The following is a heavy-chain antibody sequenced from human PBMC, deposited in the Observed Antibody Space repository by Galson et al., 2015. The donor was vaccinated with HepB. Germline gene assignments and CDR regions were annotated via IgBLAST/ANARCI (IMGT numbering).Heavy chain of an antibody. D-gene: IGHD3-3*01. CDR2: INPYNGYI. CDR3: ARDPLPLSAYGFYCDY. CDR1: GYTFSTYG. J-gene: IGHJ4*02. V-gene: IGHV1-18*01. Sequence: SVKVSCKGSGYTFSTYGINWVRQAPGQGLEWMGWINPYNGYINYADKLQGRVIMTTDKSANTAYMELRNLTSDDTAVYYCARDPLPLSAYGFYCDYWGQGALVTVSS.